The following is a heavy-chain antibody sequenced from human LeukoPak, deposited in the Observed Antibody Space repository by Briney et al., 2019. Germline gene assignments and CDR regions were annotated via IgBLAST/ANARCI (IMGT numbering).Heavy chain of an antibody. CDR3: ASIAAAGTDAFDI. CDR1: GFTFSSYG. Sequence: GGSLRLSCAASGFTFSSYGMHWVRQAPGKGLEWVAFIRYDGSNKYYADSVKGRFTISRDNSKNTLYLQMNSLRAEDTAVYYCASIAAAGTDAFDIWGQGTMVTVSS. D-gene: IGHD6-13*01. J-gene: IGHJ3*02. V-gene: IGHV3-30*02. CDR2: IRYDGSNK.